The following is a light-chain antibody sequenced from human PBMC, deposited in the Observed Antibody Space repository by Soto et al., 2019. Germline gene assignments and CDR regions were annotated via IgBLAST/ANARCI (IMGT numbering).Light chain of an antibody. CDR3: QQYGSSGT. V-gene: IGKV3-20*01. CDR2: GAS. CDR1: QSVSNNY. Sequence: EILLTQYPGTLSRSPGERATLSCRASQSVSNNYLAWYKQQPRQAPRLLIYGASNRATGIPDRLSGSSSGTEFPLIISRMEPEDFAVYYCQQYGSSGTFGQGTRLEIK. J-gene: IGKJ5*01.